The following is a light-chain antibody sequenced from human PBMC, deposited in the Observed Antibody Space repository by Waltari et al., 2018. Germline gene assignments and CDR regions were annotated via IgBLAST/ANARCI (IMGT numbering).Light chain of an antibody. J-gene: IGLJ2*01. CDR2: DKN. CDR3: HSRDASGVGGS. CDR1: SLRSYY. V-gene: IGLV3-19*01. Sequence: SSELTQDPAVSVALGQTVRITCQGDSLRSYYASWYQQRPGQAPRLVIYDKNNRPSGCPDRFSGSCSHNTASLTITGAQAEDEASYYCHSRDASGVGGSFGGGTKLTVL.